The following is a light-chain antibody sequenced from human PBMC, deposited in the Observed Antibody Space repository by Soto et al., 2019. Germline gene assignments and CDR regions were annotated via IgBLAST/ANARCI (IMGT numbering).Light chain of an antibody. CDR3: QQYNNWPPST. Sequence: EIVFTQSPATLSLSPGERATLSCRASQSVSSNLAWYQQKPGQAPRLLIYGASTRATGIPARFSGSGSGTEFTLTISSLQSEDFAVYYCQQYNNWPPSTFGQGTKVDIK. V-gene: IGKV3-15*01. CDR1: QSVSSN. CDR2: GAS. J-gene: IGKJ1*01.